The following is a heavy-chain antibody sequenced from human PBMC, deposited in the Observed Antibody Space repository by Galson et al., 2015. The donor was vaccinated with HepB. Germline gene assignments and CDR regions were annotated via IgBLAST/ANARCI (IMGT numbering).Heavy chain of an antibody. Sequence: SLRLSCAGSGFNLITYGMHWVRQAPGQGLEWVAVISFDGSNTYYADSVKGRFTISRDNSKNTLFLQMNSLRAEDSAVYYCARGAYDTSGHFSYCLDFWGRGTLVTVSS. CDR1: GFNLITYG. V-gene: IGHV3-30-3*01. CDR3: ARGAYDTSGHFSYCLDF. J-gene: IGHJ4*02. CDR2: ISFDGSNT. D-gene: IGHD3-22*01.